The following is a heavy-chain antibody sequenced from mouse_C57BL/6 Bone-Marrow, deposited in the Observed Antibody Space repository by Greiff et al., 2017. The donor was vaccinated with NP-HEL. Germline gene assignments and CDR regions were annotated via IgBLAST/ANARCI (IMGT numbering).Heavy chain of an antibody. CDR3: ARRCTTVVATGYFDV. Sequence: VQLQQSGAELARPGASVKLSCKASGYTFTSYGISWVKQRTGQGLEWIGEIYPRSGNTYYNEKFKGKATLTADKSSSTAYMELRSLTSEDSAVYFCARRCTTVVATGYFDVWGTGTTVTVSS. D-gene: IGHD1-1*01. V-gene: IGHV1-81*01. J-gene: IGHJ1*03. CDR2: IYPRSGNT. CDR1: GYTFTSYG.